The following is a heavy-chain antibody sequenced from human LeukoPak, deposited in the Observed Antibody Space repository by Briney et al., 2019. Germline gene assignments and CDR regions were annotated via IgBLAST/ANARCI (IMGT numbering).Heavy chain of an antibody. V-gene: IGHV3-7*01. CDR2: IKQDGSEK. Sequence: GGSLRLSCAASGFTSSSYWMSWVRQAPGKGLEWVANIKQDGSEKYYVDSVKGRFTISRDNAKNSLYLQMNSLRAEDTAVYYCASHWGSPVNWGQGTLVTVSS. CDR3: ASHWGSPVN. D-gene: IGHD7-27*01. CDR1: GFTSSSYW. J-gene: IGHJ4*02.